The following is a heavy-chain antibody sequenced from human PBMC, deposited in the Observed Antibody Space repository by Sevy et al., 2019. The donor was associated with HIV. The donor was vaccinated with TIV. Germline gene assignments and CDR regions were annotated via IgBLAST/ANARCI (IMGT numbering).Heavy chain of an antibody. CDR2: IWYDGSNK. CDR3: ASESPGGSSCFDY. Sequence: GGSLRLSCAASGFTFSSYGMHWVRQAPGKGLEWVAVIWYDGSNKYYADSVKGRFTISRDNSKNTLYLQMNSLRAEDTAVYYCASESPGGSSCFDYWGQGTLVTVSS. V-gene: IGHV3-33*08. J-gene: IGHJ4*02. D-gene: IGHD6-13*01. CDR1: GFTFSSYG.